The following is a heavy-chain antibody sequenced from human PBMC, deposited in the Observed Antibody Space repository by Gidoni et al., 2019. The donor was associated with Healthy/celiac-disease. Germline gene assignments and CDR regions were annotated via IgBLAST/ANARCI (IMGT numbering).Heavy chain of an antibody. D-gene: IGHD3-22*01. Sequence: QLQLQESGPGLVKPSETLSLTCTVAGGSIGSSSYYWGWIRQPPGKGLEWIGSIYYSGSTYYNPSLKSRVTISVDTSKNQFSLKLSSVTAADTAVYYCASAYDSSGFYFDYWGQGTLVTVSS. V-gene: IGHV4-39*01. J-gene: IGHJ4*02. CDR1: GGSIGSSSYY. CDR2: IYYSGST. CDR3: ASAYDSSGFYFDY.